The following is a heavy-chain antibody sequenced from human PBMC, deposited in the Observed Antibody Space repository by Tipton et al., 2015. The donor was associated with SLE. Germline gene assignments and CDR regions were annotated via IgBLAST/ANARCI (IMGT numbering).Heavy chain of an antibody. Sequence: TLSLTCAVSSGSISSSDWWSWVRQPPGKGLEWIGEIYRSGSATYNPSLKSRVTISMDKSKDQFSLNLASVTPADTALYYCARPGSPFWSGYPFDYWGQGTLVTVSS. CDR2: IYRSGSA. CDR3: ARPGSPFWSGYPFDY. V-gene: IGHV4-4*02. CDR1: SGSISSSDW. J-gene: IGHJ4*02. D-gene: IGHD3-3*01.